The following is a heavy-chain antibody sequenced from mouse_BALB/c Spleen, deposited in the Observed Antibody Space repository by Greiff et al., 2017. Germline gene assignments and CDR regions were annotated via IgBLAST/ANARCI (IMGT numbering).Heavy chain of an antibody. CDR2: IWAGGST. J-gene: IGHJ4*01. CDR1: GFSLTSYG. CDR3: ARIYYYAMDY. Sequence: VKLMESGPGLVAPSQSLSITCTVSGFSLTSYGVHWVRQPPGKGLEWLGVIWAGGSTNYNSALMSRLSISKDNSKSQVFFKMNSLQANDTAIYYCARIYYYAMDYWGQGTSVTVSS. V-gene: IGHV2-9*02.